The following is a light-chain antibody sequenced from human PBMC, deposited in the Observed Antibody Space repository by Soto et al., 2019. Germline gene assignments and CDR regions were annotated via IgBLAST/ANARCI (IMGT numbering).Light chain of an antibody. CDR2: DVS. Sequence: QSVLTQPASGSGSPGQSITIYCTGTSSDVGGYNYVSWYQQHPGKAPKLMIYDVSNRPSGVSNRFSGSKSGNTASLTISGLQAEDEADYYCSSYTSSSTLYVFGTGTKLTVL. V-gene: IGLV2-14*01. CDR1: SSDVGGYNY. J-gene: IGLJ1*01. CDR3: SSYTSSSTLYV.